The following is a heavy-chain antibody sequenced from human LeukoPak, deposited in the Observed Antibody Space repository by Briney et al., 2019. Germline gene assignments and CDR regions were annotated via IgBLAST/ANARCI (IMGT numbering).Heavy chain of an antibody. CDR3: ARCSADYDILTGYPFDY. V-gene: IGHV1-24*01. J-gene: IGHJ4*02. D-gene: IGHD3-9*01. Sequence: ASVKVSCKVSGYTLTELSMHWVRQAPGKGLEWMGGFDPEDGETIYAQKFQGRVTMTEDTSTDTAYMELSSLRSEDTAVYYYARCSADYDILTGYPFDYWGQGTLVTVSS. CDR1: GYTLTELS. CDR2: FDPEDGET.